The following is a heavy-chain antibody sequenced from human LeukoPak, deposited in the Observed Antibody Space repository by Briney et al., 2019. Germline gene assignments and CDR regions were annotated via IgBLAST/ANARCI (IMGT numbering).Heavy chain of an antibody. CDR1: GFTLSSYT. J-gene: IGHJ4*02. V-gene: IGHV4-39*07. Sequence: GSLRLSCAASGFTLSSYTMNWVRQPPGKGLEWIGSIYYSGSTYYNPSLKSRVTISVDTSKNQFSLKLSSVTAADTAVYYCARDQSIAAGFDYWGQGTLVTVSS. D-gene: IGHD6-6*01. CDR2: IYYSGST. CDR3: ARDQSIAAGFDY.